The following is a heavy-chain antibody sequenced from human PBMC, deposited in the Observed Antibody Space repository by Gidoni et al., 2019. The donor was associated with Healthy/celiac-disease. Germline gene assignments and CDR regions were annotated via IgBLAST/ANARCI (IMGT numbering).Heavy chain of an antibody. CDR2: ISADNGNT. V-gene: IGHV1-18*04. D-gene: IGHD6-13*01. J-gene: IGHJ4*02. CDR1: GYTFTSYG. CDR3: ARDLGFTGIAAAGAAHFDY. Sequence: QVQLLQSGAEVKTPVASVKVSCKASGYTFTSYGISWVRQAPGQGLEWMGWISADNGNTNYAQKLQGRVTMTTDTSTSTAYMELRSLRSDDTAVYYCARDLGFTGIAAAGAAHFDYWGQGTLVTVSS.